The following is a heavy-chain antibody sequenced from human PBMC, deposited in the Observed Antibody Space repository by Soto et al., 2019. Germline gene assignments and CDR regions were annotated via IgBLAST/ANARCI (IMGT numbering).Heavy chain of an antibody. J-gene: IGHJ6*02. CDR2: IDWDDDK. CDR3: ARTYSSSSEIGPYYYGMDV. D-gene: IGHD6-6*01. CDR1: GFSLSTSGMC. V-gene: IGHV2-70*01. Sequence: SGPTLVNPTQTLTLTCTFAGFSLSTSGMCVSWIRQPPGKALEWLALIDWDDDKYYSTSLKTRLTISKDTSKNQVVLTMTNMDPVDTATYYCARTYSSSSEIGPYYYGMDVWGQGTTVTVSS.